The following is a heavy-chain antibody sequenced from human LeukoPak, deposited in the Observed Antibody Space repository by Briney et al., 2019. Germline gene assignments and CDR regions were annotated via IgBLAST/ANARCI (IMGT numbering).Heavy chain of an antibody. V-gene: IGHV1-2*02. Sequence: ASVKVSCKASGYTFTGHFMHWVRPAPGQGLEWMGWISPNNGDTNYAQKFQGRVTMTRDTSISSAYMELSRLRSDDTAVYYCARSYYYDTTGYTHDDAFDIWGQGTMVTVSS. CDR2: ISPNNGDT. D-gene: IGHD3-22*01. CDR1: GYTFTGHF. CDR3: ARSYYYDTTGYTHDDAFDI. J-gene: IGHJ3*02.